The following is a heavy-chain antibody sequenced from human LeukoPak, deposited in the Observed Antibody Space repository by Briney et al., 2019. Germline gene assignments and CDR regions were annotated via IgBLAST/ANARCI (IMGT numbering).Heavy chain of an antibody. Sequence: GASVKVSCKASGYTFTGYYMHWVRQAPGQGLEWMGWINPNSGGTNYAQKFQGRVTMTRDTSISTAYMELSRLRSDDTAVYYCARGRITMVRGTSEGPTDFDYWGQGTLVTVSS. V-gene: IGHV1-2*02. J-gene: IGHJ4*02. CDR2: INPNSGGT. CDR1: GYTFTGYY. D-gene: IGHD3-10*01. CDR3: ARGRITMVRGTSEGPTDFDY.